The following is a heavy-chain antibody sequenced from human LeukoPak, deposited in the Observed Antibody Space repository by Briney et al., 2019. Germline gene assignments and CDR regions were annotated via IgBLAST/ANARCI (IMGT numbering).Heavy chain of an antibody. CDR1: GFTFSSYG. D-gene: IGHD1-7*01. V-gene: IGHV3-30*02. J-gene: IGHJ6*03. Sequence: PGGSLRLSCAASGFTFSSYGMHRVRQAPGKGLEWVAFIRYDGSNKYYADSVKGRFTISRDNSKNTLYLQMNSLRTEDTAVYYCAKGSKLLLFTRDHHMAVWGKGTTVTISS. CDR2: IRYDGSNK. CDR3: AKGSKLLLFTRDHHMAV.